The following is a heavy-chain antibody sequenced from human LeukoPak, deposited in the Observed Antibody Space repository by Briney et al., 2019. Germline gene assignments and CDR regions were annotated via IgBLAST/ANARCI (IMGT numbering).Heavy chain of an antibody. CDR2: IHYSGST. D-gene: IGHD3-16*01. CDR1: GHSISTYY. J-gene: IGHJ4*02. Sequence: PSETLSLVCTVSGHSISTYYWSWIRQPPGKGLEWIGYIHYSGSTNYNPSLRSRVTISVDTSKNQFSLKLSSATAANTAVYFCARRTINSVMFDDWGQGTLVTV. V-gene: IGHV4-59*08. CDR3: ARRTINSVMFDD.